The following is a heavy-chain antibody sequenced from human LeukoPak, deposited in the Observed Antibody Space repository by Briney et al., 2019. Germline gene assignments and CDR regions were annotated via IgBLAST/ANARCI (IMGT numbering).Heavy chain of an antibody. D-gene: IGHD3-3*01. CDR2: INPNSGGT. J-gene: IGHJ5*02. Sequence: RASVKVSCKASGYTFTGYYMHWVRQAPGQGLEWMAWINPNSGGTNYAQKFQGRVTMTRDTSISTAYMELSRLRSDDTAVYYCARDRITIFGVVKSWFDPWGQGTLVTVSS. CDR3: ARDRITIFGVVKSWFDP. V-gene: IGHV1-2*02. CDR1: GYTFTGYY.